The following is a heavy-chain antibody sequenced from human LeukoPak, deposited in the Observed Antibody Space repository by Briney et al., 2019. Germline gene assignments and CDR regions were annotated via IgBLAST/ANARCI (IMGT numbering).Heavy chain of an antibody. CDR1: GGTFSSYA. CDR3: ARDNAVVVPAAADY. D-gene: IGHD2-2*01. Sequence: SVKVSCKASGGTFSSYAISWVRQAPGQGLEWMGRIIPILGIANYAQKFQGRVTITADKSTSTAYMELSSLRSDDTAVYYCARDNAVVVPAAADYWGQGTLVTVSS. CDR2: IIPILGIA. V-gene: IGHV1-69*04. J-gene: IGHJ4*02.